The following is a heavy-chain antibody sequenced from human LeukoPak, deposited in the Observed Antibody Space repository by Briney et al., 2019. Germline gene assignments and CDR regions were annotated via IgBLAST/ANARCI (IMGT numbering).Heavy chain of an antibody. CDR1: AFIFSGHW. CDR2: IKEDGSER. J-gene: IGHJ4*02. V-gene: IGHV3-7*03. Sequence: GGSLRLSCEGSAFIFSGHWMNWVRQTPGKGLEWVASIKEDGSERQYVDSVKGRFSISRDNTKGSLFLQLNSLRAEDTAIYYCARDKIEGPSNFDNWGQGTLVIVSS. D-gene: IGHD2/OR15-2a*01. CDR3: ARDKIEGPSNFDN.